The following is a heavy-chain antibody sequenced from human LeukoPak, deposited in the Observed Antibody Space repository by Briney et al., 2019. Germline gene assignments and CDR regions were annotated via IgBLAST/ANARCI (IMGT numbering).Heavy chain of an antibody. V-gene: IGHV4-4*09. CDR1: GGSISSYC. D-gene: IGHD3-9*01. CDR3: ATSHDVKTAPYDL. J-gene: IGHJ5*02. Sequence: SETLSLTCTVSGGSISSYCWNRVRQSPGKGLEWNGYIFTSGRTDYNPSLKSRVTMSVDTSKNQISVDLRFLTAADTAVYYCATSHDVKTAPYDLWGQGALVTVSP. CDR2: IFTSGRT.